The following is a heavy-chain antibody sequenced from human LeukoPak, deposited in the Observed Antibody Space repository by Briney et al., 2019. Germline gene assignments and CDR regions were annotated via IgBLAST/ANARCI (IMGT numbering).Heavy chain of an antibody. CDR3: ARFAFHDFVDY. V-gene: IGHV1-18*01. J-gene: IGHJ4*02. CDR2: ISAYNGNT. CDR1: GYTFTSYG. D-gene: IGHD2-21*02. Sequence: GASVKVSCKASGYTFTSYGISWVRQAPGQGLEWMGWISAYNGNTNYAQKLQGRVTITADKSTSTAYMELSSLRSEDTAVYYCARFAFHDFVDYWGQGTLVTVSS.